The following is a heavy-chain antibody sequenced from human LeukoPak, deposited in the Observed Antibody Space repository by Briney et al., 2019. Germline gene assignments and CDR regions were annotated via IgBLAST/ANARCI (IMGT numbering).Heavy chain of an antibody. J-gene: IGHJ4*02. CDR3: ARDHVYGGADY. V-gene: IGHV3-7*03. D-gene: IGHD5/OR15-5a*01. Sequence: GGSLRLSCAASGFTFSNYWMSWVRQAPGEGLEWVANTNQDGSEKYYVDSVKGRFTISRDNSKSSLFLQMNSLRTEDTALYYCARDHVYGGADYWGQGTLVTVSS. CDR2: TNQDGSEK. CDR1: GFTFSNYW.